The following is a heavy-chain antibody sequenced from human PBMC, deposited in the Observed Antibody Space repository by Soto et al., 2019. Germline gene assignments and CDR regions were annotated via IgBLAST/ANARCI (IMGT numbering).Heavy chain of an antibody. CDR3: ARGKGLTVSSTNY. CDR1: GFTFNNYA. CDR2: IIGDGSTT. Sequence: DVQVLESGGGLVQPRGSLRLSCAASGFTFNNYAMNWVRQAPGKGLEWVSGIIGDGSTTYYADSVKGRFTISRDNSKNTLFLQMNSLRAEDTAVYYCARGKGLTVSSTNYWGQGALVTVSS. J-gene: IGHJ4*02. V-gene: IGHV3-23*01. D-gene: IGHD2-2*01.